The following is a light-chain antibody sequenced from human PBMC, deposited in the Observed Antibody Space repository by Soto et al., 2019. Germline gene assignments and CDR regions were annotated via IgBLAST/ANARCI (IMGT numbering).Light chain of an antibody. J-gene: IGLJ2*01. Sequence: QSVLTQPPSASGTPGQRVTISCSGSSSNIGSNYVYWYQQLPGTVPQLLIYRNNQRPSGVPDRFSGSKSGTSASLAISGLQSEDEADYYCAAWDDSLNGLVFGGGTKLTVL. CDR2: RNN. CDR1: SSNIGSNY. CDR3: AAWDDSLNGLV. V-gene: IGLV1-47*01.